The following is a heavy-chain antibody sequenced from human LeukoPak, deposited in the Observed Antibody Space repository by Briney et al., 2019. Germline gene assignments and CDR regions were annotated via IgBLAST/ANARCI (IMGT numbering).Heavy chain of an antibody. CDR3: ARPQTLPPYCGGDCPLYWFNP. V-gene: IGHV4-39*01. Sequence: SETLSLTCTVSGGSISSSSYYWGWIRQPPGKGLEWIGSIYYSGSTYYNPSLKSRVTISVDTSKNQFSLKLSSVTAADTAVYYCARPQTLPPYCGGDCPLYWFNPWGQGTLVTVSS. J-gene: IGHJ5*02. CDR1: GGSISSSSYY. CDR2: IYYSGST. D-gene: IGHD2-21*01.